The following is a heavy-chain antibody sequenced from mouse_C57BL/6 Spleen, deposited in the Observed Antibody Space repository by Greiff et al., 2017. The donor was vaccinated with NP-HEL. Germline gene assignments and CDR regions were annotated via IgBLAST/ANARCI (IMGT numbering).Heavy chain of an antibody. CDR1: GYTFTSYD. D-gene: IGHD1-1*01. Sequence: LVEPGASVKLSCKASGYTFTSYDINWVKQRPGQGLEWIGWIYPRDGSTKYNEKFKGKATLTVDTSSSTAYMELHSLTSEDSAVYFCARGLHYYGSSYYFDYWGQGTTLTVSS. CDR2: IYPRDGST. CDR3: ARGLHYYGSSYYFDY. J-gene: IGHJ2*01. V-gene: IGHV1-85*01.